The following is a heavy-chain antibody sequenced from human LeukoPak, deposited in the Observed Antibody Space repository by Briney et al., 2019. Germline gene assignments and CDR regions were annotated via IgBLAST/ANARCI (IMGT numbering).Heavy chain of an antibody. CDR3: ATGAKLDSDY. D-gene: IGHD1-1*01. V-gene: IGHV1-2*02. J-gene: IGHJ4*02. CDR1: GYTFTGYY. Sequence: ASVKLSCKASGYTFTGYYLHWVRQAPGQGLEWMGWINPNSGSTNYAQKFQGRVTLTRATSIGTAYMVLSRLRADASAVYPSATGAKLDSDYWGQRTLVTVSS. CDR2: INPNSGST.